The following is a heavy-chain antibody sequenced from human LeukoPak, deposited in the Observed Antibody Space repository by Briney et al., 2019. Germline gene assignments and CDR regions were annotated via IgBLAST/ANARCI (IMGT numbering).Heavy chain of an antibody. CDR3: AKKYGQIPSFDY. CDR2: ITGSGGST. V-gene: IGHV3-23*01. CDR1: GFTFSRNA. Sequence: RGSLRLSCAASGFTFSRNAMSWVRQAPGKGPEWVSGITGSGGSTDSADSVKGRFTISRDNSKNTLYLQMNSLRVEDTAVYYCAKKYGQIPSFDYWGQGTLVTVSS. J-gene: IGHJ4*02. D-gene: IGHD2-2*01.